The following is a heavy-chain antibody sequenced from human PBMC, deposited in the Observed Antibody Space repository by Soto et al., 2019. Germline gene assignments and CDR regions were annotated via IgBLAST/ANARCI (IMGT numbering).Heavy chain of an antibody. J-gene: IGHJ6*02. CDR3: ARDRRVRMKYYYYYYGMDV. D-gene: IGHD2-15*01. CDR1: GGSISSGDYY. Sequence: KPSETLSLTCTVSGGSISSGDYYWSWIRQPPGKGLEWIGYIYYSGSTYYNPSLKSRVTISVDTSKNQFSLKLSSVTAADTAVYYCARDRRVRMKYYYYYYGMDVWGQGTTVTVSS. V-gene: IGHV4-30-4*01. CDR2: IYYSGST.